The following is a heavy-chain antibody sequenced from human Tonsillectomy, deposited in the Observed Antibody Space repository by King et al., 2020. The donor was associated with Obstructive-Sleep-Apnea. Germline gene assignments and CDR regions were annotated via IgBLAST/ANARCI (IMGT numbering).Heavy chain of an antibody. J-gene: IGHJ3*02. CDR1: GFTFSDFY. Sequence: QLVQSGGGLVKPGGSLRLSCAASGFTFSDFYMTWIRQPPGKGLEWVSHMGGCNSYTNYADSVKGRLTNSRGNANNSLFLQMNSLRAEDTAVYYCARRTNYFDTSAHDAFDIWGQGTMVTVSS. CDR2: MGGCNSYT. V-gene: IGHV3-11*06. D-gene: IGHD3-22*01. CDR3: ARRTNYFDTSAHDAFDI.